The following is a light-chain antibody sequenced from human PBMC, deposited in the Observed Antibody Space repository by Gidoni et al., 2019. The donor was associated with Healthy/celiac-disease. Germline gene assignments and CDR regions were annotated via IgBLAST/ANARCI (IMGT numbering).Light chain of an antibody. CDR3: QQYNRYPWT. V-gene: IGKV1-5*03. J-gene: IGKJ1*01. CDR2: KAS. CDR1: QTISSW. Sequence: DIKRPKSPSTLSASVGDRVTSTCRASQTISSWLAWYQQKPGKAPKLLISKASSLERGVPSRFSGSGSGKEFTLTISRLQPDDFATYYRQQYNRYPWTFGQGTKVEIK.